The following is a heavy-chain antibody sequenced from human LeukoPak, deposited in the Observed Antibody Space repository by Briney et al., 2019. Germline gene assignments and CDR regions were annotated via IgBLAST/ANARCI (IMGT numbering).Heavy chain of an antibody. V-gene: IGHV1-2*06. CDR3: ARERGQSSIWFDP. J-gene: IGHJ5*02. CDR1: GYTFTGYY. Sequence: ASVKVSCKASGYTFTGYYMNWVRQAPGQALEWMGRINPNSGGTNYAQKFQGRVTMTRDTSISTAYMELSRLRSDDTAVYYCARERGQSSIWFDPWGQGTLVTVSS. D-gene: IGHD3-10*01. CDR2: INPNSGGT.